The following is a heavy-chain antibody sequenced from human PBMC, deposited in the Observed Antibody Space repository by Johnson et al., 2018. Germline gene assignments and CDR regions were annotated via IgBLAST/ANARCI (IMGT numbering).Heavy chain of an antibody. V-gene: IGHV3-23*04. D-gene: IGHD3-22*01. Sequence: VQLVQSGGGLVQPGGSLRLYCAASGFTFSNYGMSWVRQAPGKGLEWVSSISGNGGTTRYADSVTGRFTVSRDNAKNTLYLQMNSLRAEDTAVYYCAKDRGIVVVFDAFDIWGQGTMVTVSS. CDR2: ISGNGGTT. CDR1: GFTFSNYG. CDR3: AKDRGIVVVFDAFDI. J-gene: IGHJ3*02.